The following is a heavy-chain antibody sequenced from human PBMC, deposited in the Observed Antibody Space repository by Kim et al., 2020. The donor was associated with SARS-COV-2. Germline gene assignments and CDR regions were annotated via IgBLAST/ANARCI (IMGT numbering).Heavy chain of an antibody. Sequence: SETLSLTCTVSGGSISSGGYYWSWLRQHPGKGLEWIGYIYDSGSTYYNLSLKSRVTISVDTSKNQFSLKLSSVTAADTAVYYCARDRMGIAAARSPGYGMDVWGQGTTVTVSS. V-gene: IGHV4-31*03. CDR2: IYDSGST. J-gene: IGHJ6*02. D-gene: IGHD6-13*01. CDR1: GGSISSGGYY. CDR3: ARDRMGIAAARSPGYGMDV.